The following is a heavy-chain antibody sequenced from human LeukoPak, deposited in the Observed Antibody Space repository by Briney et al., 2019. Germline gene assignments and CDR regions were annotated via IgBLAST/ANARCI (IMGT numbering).Heavy chain of an antibody. CDR2: IFYRESFSYGGTT. Sequence: SETLSLTCTVSGVSISGYYWIWIRQSPGRGLEYIGSIFYRESFSYGGTTFYNPSLQSRVTISVDTSKNAFSLRLTSVTAADTAVDFCARQISGNKDYWGQGTLVTVSS. CDR1: GVSISGYY. V-gene: IGHV4-59*05. CDR3: ARQISGNKDY. D-gene: IGHD1/OR15-1a*01. J-gene: IGHJ4*02.